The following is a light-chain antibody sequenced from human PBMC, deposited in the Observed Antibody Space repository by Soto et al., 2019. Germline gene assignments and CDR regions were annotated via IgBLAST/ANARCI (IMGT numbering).Light chain of an antibody. J-gene: IGLJ2*01. CDR2: GNS. CDR1: SSNIGAGYD. CDR3: QSYDSSLIGNVV. V-gene: IGLV1-40*01. Sequence: QSVLTQPPSVSGAPGQRVTISCSGSSSNIGAGYDVHWYQQLPGTAPKLLIYGNSNRPSGVPDRFSVYKSGTSASLAITGRQAEEDDDYYCQSYDSSLIGNVVFGGGTKLTVL.